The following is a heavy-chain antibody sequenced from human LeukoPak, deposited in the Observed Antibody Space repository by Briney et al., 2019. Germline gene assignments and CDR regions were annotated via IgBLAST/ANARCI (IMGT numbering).Heavy chain of an antibody. Sequence: GGSLRLSCAASGFTVSSYYMSWVRQAPGKGLEWVSVIYSGGSTYYADSVKGRFTISRDNAKNSLYLQMNSLRAEDTAVYYCARADRSSGPFDYWGQGTLVTVSS. CDR1: GFTVSSYY. D-gene: IGHD6-25*01. V-gene: IGHV3-66*01. CDR3: ARADRSSGPFDY. J-gene: IGHJ4*02. CDR2: IYSGGST.